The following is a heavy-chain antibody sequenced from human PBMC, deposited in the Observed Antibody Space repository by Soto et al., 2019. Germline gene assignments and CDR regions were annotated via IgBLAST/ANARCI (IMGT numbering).Heavy chain of an antibody. CDR3: ARVAY. Sequence: GESLKISCEASGFTFSRVSVNWVRQVPGKGLEWVASISSASSETWYADSVKGRFIISRDNAQNSLFSQMNTLRPEDSAIYYCARVAYWGPGTQVTVSS. V-gene: IGHV3-21*01. CDR1: GFTFSRVS. J-gene: IGHJ4*02. CDR2: ISSASSET.